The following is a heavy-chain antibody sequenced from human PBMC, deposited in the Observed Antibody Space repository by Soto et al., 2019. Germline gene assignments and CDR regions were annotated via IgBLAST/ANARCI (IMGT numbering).Heavy chain of an antibody. Sequence: EVQMVESGGGLGQPGGSLRPSCAASGLTFSRYWMTWVRQAPGKGLEWVANIKPDGSEKYYVDSVKGRFTISRDNAKNSLHLQMNSLRAEDTAVYYCAGPVVPAANDAFDIWGLGTMVTVSS. CDR3: AGPVVPAANDAFDI. CDR1: GLTFSRYW. D-gene: IGHD2-2*01. CDR2: IKPDGSEK. V-gene: IGHV3-7*01. J-gene: IGHJ3*02.